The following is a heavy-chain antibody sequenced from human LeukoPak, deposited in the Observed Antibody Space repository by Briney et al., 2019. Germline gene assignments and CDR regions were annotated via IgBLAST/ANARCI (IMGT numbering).Heavy chain of an antibody. J-gene: IGHJ5*02. CDR3: ARGQVPAARGYNWFDP. Sequence: SETLSLTCAVYGWSFNDYYWNWIRQPPGKGLEWIGEINTRGDTNYNPSLKSRVTISVDTSKKQFSLRLTSMIAADTALYYCARGQVPAARGYNWFDPWGQGTLATVSS. CDR2: INTRGDT. D-gene: IGHD2-2*01. CDR1: GWSFNDYY. V-gene: IGHV4-34*01.